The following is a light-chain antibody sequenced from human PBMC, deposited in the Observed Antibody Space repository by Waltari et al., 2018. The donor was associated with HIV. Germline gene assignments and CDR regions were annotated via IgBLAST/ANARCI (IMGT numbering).Light chain of an antibody. V-gene: IGKV3-20*01. Sequence: EVVLTQSPGPLSLSPGARATLPCRASQSVSSSFLAWYQQKPGQAPRLLIYGASNRATGIPDRFSGSGSGTDFTLTINRLEPEDFAVYYCQQYDTSLGSFGQGTKLEIK. CDR1: QSVSSSF. CDR3: QQYDTSLGS. J-gene: IGKJ2*03. CDR2: GAS.